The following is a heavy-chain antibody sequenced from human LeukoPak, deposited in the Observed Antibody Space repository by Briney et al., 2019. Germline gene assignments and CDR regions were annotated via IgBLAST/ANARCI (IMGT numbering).Heavy chain of an antibody. J-gene: IGHJ4*02. V-gene: IGHV1-69*05. CDR2: IIPIFGTA. CDR1: GGTFSSYA. CDR3: ASTTYYYDSSGSESWSFDY. Sequence: GSSVKVSCKASGGTFSSYAISWVRQAPGQGLEWIGRIIPIFGTANYAQKFQGRVTITTDESTSTAYMELSSLRSEDTAVYYCASTTYYYDSSGSESWSFDYWGQGTLVTVSS. D-gene: IGHD3-22*01.